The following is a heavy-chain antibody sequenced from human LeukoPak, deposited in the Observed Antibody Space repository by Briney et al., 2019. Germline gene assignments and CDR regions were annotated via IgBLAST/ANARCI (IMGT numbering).Heavy chain of an antibody. CDR1: GGSVSSGSYY. V-gene: IGHV4-61*01. CDR2: IYYSGST. Sequence: SETLSLTCTVSGGSVSSGSYYWSWIRQPPGKGLEWIGYIYYSGSTNYNPSLKSRVTISVDTSKNQFSLKLSSVTAADTAVYYCARWPAAVGNDYWGQGTLVTVSS. CDR3: ARWPAAVGNDY. D-gene: IGHD6-13*01. J-gene: IGHJ4*02.